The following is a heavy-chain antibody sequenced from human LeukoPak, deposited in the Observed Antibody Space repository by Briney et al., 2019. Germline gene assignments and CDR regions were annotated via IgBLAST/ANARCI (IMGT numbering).Heavy chain of an antibody. D-gene: IGHD3-22*01. CDR1: GGSFSGYY. Sequence: PSETLSLTWAVYGGSFSGYYWSWIRQPPGKGLEWIGEINHSGSTNYNPSLKSRVTISVDTSKNQFSLRLSSVTAADTAVYYCARRNYYYDSSGYYYLPFDYWGQGTLVTVSS. V-gene: IGHV4-34*01. CDR2: INHSGST. CDR3: ARRNYYYDSSGYYYLPFDY. J-gene: IGHJ4*02.